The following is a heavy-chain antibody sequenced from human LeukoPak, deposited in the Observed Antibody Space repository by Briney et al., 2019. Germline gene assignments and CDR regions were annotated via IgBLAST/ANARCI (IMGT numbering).Heavy chain of an antibody. CDR2: ISGGAGST. CDR3: AKAPGPYCSSINCYLGH. CDR1: GFTFSSYA. Sequence: PGGSLRLSCAAFGFTFSSYAMSWVRQAPGKGLEWVSVISGGAGSTYYADSVKGRFAISRDNSKNTLYLQMNSLRAEDTAVYYCAKAPGPYCSSINCYLGHWGQGTLVTVSS. V-gene: IGHV3-23*01. D-gene: IGHD2-2*01. J-gene: IGHJ4*02.